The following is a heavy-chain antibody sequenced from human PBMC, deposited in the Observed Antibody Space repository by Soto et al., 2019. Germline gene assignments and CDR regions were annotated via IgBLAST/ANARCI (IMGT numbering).Heavy chain of an antibody. Sequence: EVQLVESGGGLVQPGRSLRLSCAASGFTFDDYAMHWVRQAPGKGLEWVSGISWNSGSIGYADSVKGRFTISRDNAKNSLYLQMNSLRAEDTALYYCAKDIPSFAAAPIGSWGQGTLVTVSS. J-gene: IGHJ5*02. CDR3: AKDIPSFAAAPIGS. V-gene: IGHV3-9*01. CDR1: GFTFDDYA. D-gene: IGHD6-13*01. CDR2: ISWNSGSI.